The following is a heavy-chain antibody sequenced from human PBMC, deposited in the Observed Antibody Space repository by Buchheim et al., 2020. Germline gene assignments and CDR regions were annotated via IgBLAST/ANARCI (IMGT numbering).Heavy chain of an antibody. CDR3: ARASVESYYYDMDV. CDR2: IWYDGSNK. V-gene: IGHV3-33*01. J-gene: IGHJ6*03. D-gene: IGHD2-15*01. Sequence: QVQLVESGGGVVQPGGSLRLSCAASGFTFSRHGIHWVRQAPGKGLEWVAVIWYDGSNKYYADSVKGRFTISRDNSKNTLYLQMNSLRAEDTAVYYCARASVESYYYDMDVGGKGNT. CDR1: GFTFSRHG.